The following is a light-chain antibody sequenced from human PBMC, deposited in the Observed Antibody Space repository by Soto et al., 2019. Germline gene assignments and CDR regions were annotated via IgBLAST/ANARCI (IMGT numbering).Light chain of an antibody. CDR2: GAS. V-gene: IGKV3-20*01. CDR3: QQYGNPPPNA. Sequence: EIVLTQSPGTLSLSPGERATLSCRASQSISSSYLAWHQQKPGQAPRVLIYGASSRATGIPDRFSGSGSGTDFTLTISRLEPEDVAVYFCQQYGNPPPNAFGQGTKVEI. J-gene: IGKJ2*01. CDR1: QSISSSY.